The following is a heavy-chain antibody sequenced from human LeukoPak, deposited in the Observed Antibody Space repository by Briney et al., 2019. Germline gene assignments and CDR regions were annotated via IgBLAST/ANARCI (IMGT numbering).Heavy chain of an antibody. CDR2: IYYSGST. D-gene: IGHD3-22*01. CDR3: ARAPGDSSGLVRFDP. Sequence: SETLSLTCSVSGGSIRSHCWGWVRPRPGEGLEWGGYIYYSGSTNYNPSLKSRVTISVDTSKNQFSLKLSSVPAADTAVYYCARAPGDSSGLVRFDPWGQGTLVTVSS. J-gene: IGHJ5*02. CDR1: GGSIRSHC. V-gene: IGHV4-59*11.